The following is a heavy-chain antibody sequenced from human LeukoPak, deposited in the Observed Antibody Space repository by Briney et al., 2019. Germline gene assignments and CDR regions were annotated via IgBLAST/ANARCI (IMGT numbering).Heavy chain of an antibody. J-gene: IGHJ6*02. CDR2: ISYDGSNK. V-gene: IGHV3-30*18. CDR3: AKGQYSYGPFYYGMDV. CDR1: GFTFSSYV. D-gene: IGHD5-18*01. Sequence: GGSLRLSCAASGFTFSSYVMSWVRQAPGKGLEWVAVISYDGSNKYYADSVKGRFTISRDNSKNTLYLQMNSLRAEDTAVYYCAKGQYSYGPFYYGMDVWGQGTTVTVSS.